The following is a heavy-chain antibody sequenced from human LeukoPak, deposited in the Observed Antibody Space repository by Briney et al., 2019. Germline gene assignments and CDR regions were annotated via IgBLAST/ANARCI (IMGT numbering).Heavy chain of an antibody. CDR1: GYTFTRYD. D-gene: IGHD1-7*01. CDR3: ARDITGTTVYDY. V-gene: IGHV1-8*01. Sequence: ASVKVSCKASGYTFTRYDINWVRQATGQGLEWMGWMNPNSGNTGYAQKFQGRGTMTRNTSISTAYMELSSLRSEDPAVYYCARDITGTTVYDYWGQGTLVTVSS. J-gene: IGHJ4*02. CDR2: MNPNSGNT.